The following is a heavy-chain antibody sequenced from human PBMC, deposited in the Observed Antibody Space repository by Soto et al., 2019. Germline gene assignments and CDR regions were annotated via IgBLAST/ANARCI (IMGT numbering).Heavy chain of an antibody. V-gene: IGHV4-39*01. CDR3: ARHLYAYSSDWYSVGY. CDR1: GGSISSSSYY. Sequence: SDKLSLTCTVSGGSISSSSYYWGWIRQHPGKGLAWIGSIYYSGSNYYNPSLKSRVTISVDTSKNQFSLKLSSVTAADTAVYYCARHLYAYSSDWYSVGYWGQGSLVSASS. D-gene: IGHD6-19*01. CDR2: IYYSGSN. J-gene: IGHJ1*01.